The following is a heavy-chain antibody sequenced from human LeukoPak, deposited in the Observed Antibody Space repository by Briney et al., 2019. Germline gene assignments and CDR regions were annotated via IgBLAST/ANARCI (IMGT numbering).Heavy chain of an antibody. CDR1: GGTFSSYA. CDR2: IIPIFGTA. J-gene: IGHJ4*02. V-gene: IGHV1-69*13. Sequence: SVKVSCKASGGTFSSYAISWVRQAPGQGLEWMGGIIPIFGTANYAQKFQGRVTITADESTSTAYMELSSLRSEDTAVYYCARLYSYAGPGDYWGQGTLVTVSS. D-gene: IGHD5-18*01. CDR3: ARLYSYAGPGDY.